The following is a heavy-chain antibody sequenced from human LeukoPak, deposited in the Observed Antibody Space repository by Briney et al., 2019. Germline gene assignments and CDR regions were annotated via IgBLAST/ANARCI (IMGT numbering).Heavy chain of an antibody. CDR3: ARGGFSRHYDFWSGYYY. V-gene: IGHV1-69*05. CDR2: IISIFGTA. Sequence: GASVKVSCKASGGTFSSYAISWVRQAPGQGLEWMGGIISIFGTANYAQKFQGRVTITRDTSASTAYMELSSLRSDDTAVYYCARGGFSRHYDFWSGYYYWGQGTLVTVSS. CDR1: GGTFSSYA. J-gene: IGHJ4*02. D-gene: IGHD3-3*01.